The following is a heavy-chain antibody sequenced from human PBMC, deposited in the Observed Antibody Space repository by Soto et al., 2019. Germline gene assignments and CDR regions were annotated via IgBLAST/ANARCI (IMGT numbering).Heavy chain of an antibody. D-gene: IGHD3-22*01. CDR3: ARDYYDSSGYSRGRWFDP. Sequence: ASVKVSCKASGYTFTSYGISWVRQAPGQGLEWMGWISAYNGNTNYAQKLQGRVTMTTDTSTSTAYMELRSLRSDDTAVYYCARDYYDSSGYSRGRWFDPWGQGTLVTVSS. V-gene: IGHV1-18*01. J-gene: IGHJ5*02. CDR2: ISAYNGNT. CDR1: GYTFTSYG.